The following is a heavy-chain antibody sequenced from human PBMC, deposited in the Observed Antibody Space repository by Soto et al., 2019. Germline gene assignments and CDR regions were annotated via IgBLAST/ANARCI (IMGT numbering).Heavy chain of an antibody. CDR1: GFTFSSYG. J-gene: IGHJ4*02. CDR3: ARDQWGYGSNGSGWSEQPNFDY. V-gene: IGHV3-33*01. CDR2: IWYDGSNK. D-gene: IGHD6-19*01. Sequence: GGSLRLSCAASGFTFSSYGMHWVRQAPGKGLEWVAVIWYDGSNKYYADSVKGRFTISRDNSKNTLYLQMNSLRAEDTAVYYCARDQWGYGSNGSGWSEQPNFDYWGQGTLVTVSS.